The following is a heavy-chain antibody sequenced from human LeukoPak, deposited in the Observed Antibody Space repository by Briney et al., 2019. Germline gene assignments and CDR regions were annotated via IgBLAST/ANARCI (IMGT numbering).Heavy chain of an antibody. Sequence: GGSLRLSCAASGVTFDDYAMHWVRQPPGKGLVGVSGIICSSGSIGYADCVKGRFTISRDNAKNSLYLQMNSLRAEDTALYYCAKDRKQWLGYLDYWGQGTLVTVSS. D-gene: IGHD6-19*01. CDR1: GVTFDDYA. V-gene: IGHV3-9*01. CDR3: AKDRKQWLGYLDY. J-gene: IGHJ4*02. CDR2: IICSSGSI.